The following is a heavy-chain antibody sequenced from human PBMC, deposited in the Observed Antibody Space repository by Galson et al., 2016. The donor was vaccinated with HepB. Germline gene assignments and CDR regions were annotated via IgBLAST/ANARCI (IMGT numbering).Heavy chain of an antibody. CDR3: ARDSIVPTRFYLDY. D-gene: IGHD2-15*01. V-gene: IGHV3-23*01. CDR2: ISGSDDTI. J-gene: IGHJ4*02. CDR1: GFTFSNYA. Sequence: SLRLSCAASGFTFSNYAMSWVRQAPGKGLEWVSSISGSDDTIYYADSVKGRFTISRDNAKNSLYLQMNSLRDEDTAVYYCARDSIVPTRFYLDYWGQGTLVTVSS.